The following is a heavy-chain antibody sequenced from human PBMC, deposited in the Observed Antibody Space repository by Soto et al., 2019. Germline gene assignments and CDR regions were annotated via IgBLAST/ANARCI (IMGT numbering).Heavy chain of an antibody. CDR3: ARDGYYYDSSGYYRYFDY. CDR1: GFTFSDYY. CDR2: ISSSSSYT. D-gene: IGHD3-22*01. J-gene: IGHJ4*02. V-gene: IGHV3-11*05. Sequence: GGSLRLSCAASGFTFSDYYMSWVRQAPGKGLEWVSYISSSSSYTNYADSVKGRFTISRDNAKNSLYLQMNSLRAEDTAVYYCARDGYYYDSSGYYRYFDYWGQGTLVTVSS.